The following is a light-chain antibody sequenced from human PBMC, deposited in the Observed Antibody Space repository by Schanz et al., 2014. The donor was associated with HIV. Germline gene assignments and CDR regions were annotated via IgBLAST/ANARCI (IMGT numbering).Light chain of an antibody. J-gene: IGKJ3*01. CDR3: QQRNNWPFRIT. V-gene: IGKV3D-20*02. CDR2: GAS. Sequence: EIVLTQSPGTLSLSPGERATLSCRASQSVSSNYLVWYQQKPGQAPRLLIYGASKRATGIPARFSGSGSETDFTLTISGLEPEDFAIYYCQQRNNWPFRITFGPGTKVDIK. CDR1: QSVSSNY.